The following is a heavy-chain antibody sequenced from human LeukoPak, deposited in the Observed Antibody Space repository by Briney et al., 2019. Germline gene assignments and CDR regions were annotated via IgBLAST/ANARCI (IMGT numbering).Heavy chain of an antibody. D-gene: IGHD2-2*01. CDR3: ARDARHKYCSSATCYRGWFDP. CDR1: RGTFSSYA. J-gene: IGHJ5*02. V-gene: IGHV1-69*13. Sequence: SVKVSCKASRGTFSSYAISWVRQAPGQGLEWMGGIIPMFGTTNYAQKFQGRVTITADESTSTAYMELSSLRSEDTAVYYCARDARHKYCSSATCYRGWFDPWGQGTLVTVSS. CDR2: IIPMFGTT.